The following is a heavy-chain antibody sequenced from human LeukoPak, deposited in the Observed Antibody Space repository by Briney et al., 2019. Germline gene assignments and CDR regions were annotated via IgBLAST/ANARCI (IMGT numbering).Heavy chain of an antibody. J-gene: IGHJ4*02. CDR2: IIPIFGTA. CDR3: ARGFRDGYRLDDY. CDR1: GGTFSSYA. V-gene: IGHV1-69*13. Sequence: ASVKVSCKASGGTFSSYAISWVRQAPGQGREWMGGIIPIFGTANYAQKFQGRVTITADESTSTAYMELSSLRSEDTAVYYCARGFRDGYRLDDYWGQGTLVTVSS. D-gene: IGHD5-24*01.